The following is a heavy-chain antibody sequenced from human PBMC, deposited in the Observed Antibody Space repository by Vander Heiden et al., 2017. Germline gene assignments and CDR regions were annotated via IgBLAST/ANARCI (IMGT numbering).Heavy chain of an antibody. CDR3: AGISSGWYPYFDY. J-gene: IGHJ4*02. D-gene: IGHD6-19*01. CDR1: GGSISSSSYY. Sequence: QLQLQESGPGLVKPSETLSLTCTVSGGSISSSSYYWGWIRQPPGKGLEWSGSIYYSGSTYYNPSLKSRVTISVDTSKNQFSLKLSSVTAADTAVYYCAGISSGWYPYFDYWGQGTLVTVSS. CDR2: IYYSGST. V-gene: IGHV4-39*01.